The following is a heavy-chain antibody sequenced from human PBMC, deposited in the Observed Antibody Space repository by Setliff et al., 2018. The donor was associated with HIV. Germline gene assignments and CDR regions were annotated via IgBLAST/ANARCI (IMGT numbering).Heavy chain of an antibody. Sequence: TSETLSLTCGVYGGSFSGYHWSWIRQPPGKGLEWIGEINHSGSTNYNPSLKSRVTISVDTSKNQFSLKLTSVTAADTAVYYCAIGRDFAGHDAYDIWGQGTMVTVSS. CDR2: INHSGST. CDR3: AIGRDFAGHDAYDI. V-gene: IGHV4-34*01. D-gene: IGHD2-21*02. CDR1: GGSFSGYH. J-gene: IGHJ3*02.